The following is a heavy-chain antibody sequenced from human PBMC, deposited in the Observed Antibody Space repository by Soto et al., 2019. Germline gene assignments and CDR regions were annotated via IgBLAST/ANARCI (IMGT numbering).Heavy chain of an antibody. Sequence: SETLSLTCTVSGGSISSYYWSWIRQPPGKGLEWIGYIYYSGSTNYNPSLKSRVTISVDTSKNQFSLKLSSVTAADTAVYYCARARLGFLEWLFFDYWGQGTLVTVSS. CDR1: GGSISSYY. CDR2: IYYSGST. CDR3: ARARLGFLEWLFFDY. D-gene: IGHD3-3*01. J-gene: IGHJ4*02. V-gene: IGHV4-59*01.